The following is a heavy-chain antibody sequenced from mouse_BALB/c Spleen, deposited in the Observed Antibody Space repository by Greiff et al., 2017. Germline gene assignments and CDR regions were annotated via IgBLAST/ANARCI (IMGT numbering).Heavy chain of an antibody. V-gene: IGHV5-12-2*01. Sequence: EVKLVESGGGLVQPGGSLKLSCAASGFTFSSYTMSWVRQTPEKRLEWVAYISNGGGSTYYPDTVKGRFTISRDNAKNTLYLQMSSLKSEDTAMYYCARSGPPGYFDVWGAGTTVTVSS. CDR3: ARSGPPGYFDV. D-gene: IGHD3-1*01. CDR2: ISNGGGST. J-gene: IGHJ1*01. CDR1: GFTFSSYT.